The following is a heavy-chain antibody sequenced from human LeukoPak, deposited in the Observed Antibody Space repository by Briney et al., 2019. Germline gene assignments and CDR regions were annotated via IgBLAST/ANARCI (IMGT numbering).Heavy chain of an antibody. D-gene: IGHD3-16*01. Sequence: GGSLRLSCAASGFTFSSYSMNWVRQAPGKGLEWVAVISYDGSNKYYADSVKGRFTISRDNSKNTLYLQMNSLRAEDTAVYFCARGYDSNLDYYYYMDVWGKGTTVTVSS. J-gene: IGHJ6*03. V-gene: IGHV3-30*03. CDR2: ISYDGSNK. CDR1: GFTFSSYS. CDR3: ARGYDSNLDYYYYMDV.